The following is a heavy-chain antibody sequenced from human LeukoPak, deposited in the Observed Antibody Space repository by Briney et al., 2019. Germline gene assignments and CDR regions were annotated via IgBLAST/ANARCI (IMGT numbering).Heavy chain of an antibody. Sequence: SETLSLTCTVSAGSISTYYWSWIRQPPGKGLEWIGYIHYSGGTNYNPSLKSRVTISLDTSKNQFSLKLSSVTAADTAVYYCARLDRPGGSADYWGQGILVTVSS. CDR1: AGSISTYY. J-gene: IGHJ4*02. CDR2: IHYSGGT. V-gene: IGHV4-59*08. CDR3: ARLDRPGGSADY.